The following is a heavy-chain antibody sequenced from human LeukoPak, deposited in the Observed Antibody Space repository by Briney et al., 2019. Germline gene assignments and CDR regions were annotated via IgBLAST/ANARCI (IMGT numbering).Heavy chain of an antibody. CDR3: ARLPPPGRGYSYGYSRGMDV. Sequence: SETLSLTCAVSGGSISSFYWSWIRQPPGKGLEWIGYIYYSGSTNYNPSLKSRVTISVDTSKNQFSLKLSSVTAADTAVYYCARLPPPGRGYSYGYSRGMDVWGQGTTVTVSS. CDR1: GGSISSFY. CDR2: IYYSGST. D-gene: IGHD5-18*01. V-gene: IGHV4-59*08. J-gene: IGHJ6*02.